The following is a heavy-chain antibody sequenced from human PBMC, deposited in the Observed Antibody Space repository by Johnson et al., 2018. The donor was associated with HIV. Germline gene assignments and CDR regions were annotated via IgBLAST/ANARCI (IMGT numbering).Heavy chain of an antibody. Sequence: QVQLVESGGGVVQPGRSLRLSCSASGFSFTDYGIHWVRQAPGKGLEWVTVISYDGSQTYYADSVKVRFIISRANAKNSLYLQMNSLRAEDKAVYYCARGPYYGSSGDAFDIWGQGTMVTVSS. V-gene: IGHV3-30*03. J-gene: IGHJ3*02. D-gene: IGHD3-22*01. CDR3: ARGPYYGSSGDAFDI. CDR2: ISYDGSQT. CDR1: GFSFTDYG.